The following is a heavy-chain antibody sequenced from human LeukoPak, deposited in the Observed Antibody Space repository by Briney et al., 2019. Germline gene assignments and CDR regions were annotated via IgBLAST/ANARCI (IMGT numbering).Heavy chain of an antibody. Sequence: SETLSLTCAVYGGSFSGYYWSWIRQPPGKGLEWIGEINHSGSTNYNPSLKSRVTISVDTSKNQFSLKLNSVTAADTAVYYCAKSNGYGLVDIWGQGTMVTASS. CDR2: INHSGST. CDR3: AKSNGYGLVDI. J-gene: IGHJ3*02. CDR1: GGSFSGYY. D-gene: IGHD3-10*01. V-gene: IGHV4-34*01.